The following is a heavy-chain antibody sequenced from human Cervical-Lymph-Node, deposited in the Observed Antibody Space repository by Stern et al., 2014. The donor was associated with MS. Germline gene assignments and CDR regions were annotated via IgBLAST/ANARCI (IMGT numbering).Heavy chain of an antibody. CDR1: GGSISSGGYS. CDR3: ARSSTVTPNAFDI. J-gene: IGHJ3*02. Sequence: QLQLQESGSGLVKPSQTLSFTCAVSGGSISSGGYSWSWIRQPPGKGLEWIGYIYHSGSTYYNPSLKSRVTISVDRSKNQCSLKLSSVTAADTAVYYCARSSTVTPNAFDIWGQGTMVTVSS. CDR2: IYHSGST. D-gene: IGHD4-17*01. V-gene: IGHV4-30-2*01.